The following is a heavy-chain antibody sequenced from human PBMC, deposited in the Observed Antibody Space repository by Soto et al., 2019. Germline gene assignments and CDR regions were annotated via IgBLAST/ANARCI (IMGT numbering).Heavy chain of an antibody. J-gene: IGHJ4*02. CDR1: GYTFTNYG. Sequence: QVHLVQSGAEVKKPGASVKVSCKASGYTFTNYGITWVRQAPGQGLEWMGWISAYKGNTNYAQKFQGRVTMTTDTSTSTAYMELRSLRSDDMAAYYCASRSGQLPYYFDYWGQGTQVTVSA. CDR2: ISAYKGNT. V-gene: IGHV1-18*03. CDR3: ASRSGQLPYYFDY. D-gene: IGHD6-6*01.